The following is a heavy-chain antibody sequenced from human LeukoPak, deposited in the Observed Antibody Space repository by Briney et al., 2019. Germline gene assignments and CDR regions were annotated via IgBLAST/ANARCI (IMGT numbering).Heavy chain of an antibody. D-gene: IGHD6-19*01. Sequence: SQTLSLTCAISGDSVSSNSAAWNWIRQSPSRGLEWLGRTYYRSKWYNDYAVSVKSRITINPDTSKNQFSLQLNSVTPEGTAVYYCARASQPIAVAGMFDPWGQGTLVTVSS. J-gene: IGHJ5*02. CDR1: GDSVSSNSAA. CDR2: TYYRSKWYN. CDR3: ARASQPIAVAGMFDP. V-gene: IGHV6-1*01.